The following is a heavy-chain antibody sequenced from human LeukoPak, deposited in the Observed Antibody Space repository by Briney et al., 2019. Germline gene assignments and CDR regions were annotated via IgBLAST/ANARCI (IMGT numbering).Heavy chain of an antibody. CDR2: IDSDGSSR. Sequence: GGSLRLSCVASGFTFSNYWMNWVRQAPGKGLVWVSRIDSDGSSRSYTDAVKGRFTISRDNAKNTLYLQMNSLRGEDTAVYYYARGLTVFGVVNDAFDIWGQGTMVTVSS. J-gene: IGHJ3*02. V-gene: IGHV3-74*01. D-gene: IGHD3-3*01. CDR3: ARGLTVFGVVNDAFDI. CDR1: GFTFSNYW.